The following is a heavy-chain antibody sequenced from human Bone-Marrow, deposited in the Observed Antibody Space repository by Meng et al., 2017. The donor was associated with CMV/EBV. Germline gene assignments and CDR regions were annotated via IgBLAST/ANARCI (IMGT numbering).Heavy chain of an antibody. Sequence: GESLKISCAASGFTFSGYWMHWVRQAPGKGLVWVSRINGDGSITTYADSVKGRFTISRDNAKNTLYLQMNSLRAEDTAVYFCAKRADYSDTSNYYSLDYWGQGTLVTVSS. CDR3: AKRADYSDTSNYYSLDY. V-gene: IGHV3-74*01. D-gene: IGHD3-22*01. J-gene: IGHJ4*02. CDR2: INGDGSIT. CDR1: GFTFSGYW.